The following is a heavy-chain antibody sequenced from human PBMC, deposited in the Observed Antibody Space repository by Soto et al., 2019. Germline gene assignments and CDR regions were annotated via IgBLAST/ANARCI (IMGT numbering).Heavy chain of an antibody. CDR1: GFTFSSYG. CDR2: ISYDGSNK. V-gene: IGHV3-30*18. CDR3: AKALGVVGGY. Sequence: QVQLVESGGGVVQPGRSLRLSCAASGFTFSSYGMHWVRQAPGKGLEWVAVISYDGSNKYYADSVKGRFTISRDKSKNTLYLQMNSLRAEDTAVYYCAKALGVVGGYWGQGTLVTVSS. J-gene: IGHJ4*02. D-gene: IGHD2-15*01.